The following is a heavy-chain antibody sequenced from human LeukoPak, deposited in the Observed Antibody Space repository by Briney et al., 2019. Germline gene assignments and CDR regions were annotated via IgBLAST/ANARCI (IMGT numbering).Heavy chain of an antibody. J-gene: IGHJ4*01. CDR2: SYYNGST. V-gene: IGHV4-39*01. CDR3: AGRGGYYGSGLADD. Sequence: SETLSPTCTVAAGSISSSCYYCGWLRQPPLRGLEWTGISYYNGSTYYSPSLKSRVTISVDTSKTQFTRKLASVTATDTAVNYGAGRGGYYGSGLADDWGQGTLVTVSS. CDR1: AGSISSSCYY. D-gene: IGHD3-10*01.